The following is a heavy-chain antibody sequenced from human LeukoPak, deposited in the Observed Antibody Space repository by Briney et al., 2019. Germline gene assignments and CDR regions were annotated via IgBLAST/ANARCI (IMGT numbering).Heavy chain of an antibody. D-gene: IGHD6-13*01. Sequence: SETLSLTCTVSGGYISSSTYYWGWIRQPPGKGLEWIGSIYYSGSTYYNPSLKGRVMISVDTSKNQFSLSSVTAADTAVYYCARHSRGPAAGPAFDYWGQGTLVTVSS. CDR2: IYYSGST. J-gene: IGHJ4*02. CDR3: ARHSRGPAAGPAFDY. CDR1: GGYISSSTYY. V-gene: IGHV4-39*01.